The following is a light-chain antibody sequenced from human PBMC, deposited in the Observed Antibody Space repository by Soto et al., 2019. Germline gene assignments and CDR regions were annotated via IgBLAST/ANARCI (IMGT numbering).Light chain of an antibody. CDR3: QQSYDSPPT. V-gene: IGKV1-39*01. Sequence: DIQMTQSPSSLSASVGDRVTITCRASQSIVTYLNWYLQKPGKAPKLLIYAASNLQSGVPSRFSGSGSGTDFTLTISSLQPEDFATYFCQQSYDSPPTFGPGTKVDIK. CDR2: AAS. CDR1: QSIVTY. J-gene: IGKJ3*01.